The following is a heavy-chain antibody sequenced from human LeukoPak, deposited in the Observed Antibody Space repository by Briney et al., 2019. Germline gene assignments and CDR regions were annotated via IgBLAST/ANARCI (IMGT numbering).Heavy chain of an antibody. J-gene: IGHJ4*02. D-gene: IGHD6-19*01. CDR3: ARYIAVAGLDY. Sequence: SETLSLTCAVYGGSFSGYYWSWIRQPPGKGLEWIGEINHSGSTNYNPSLKSRVTISVDTSKNQFSLKLSSVTAADTAVYYCARYIAVAGLDYWGQETLVTVSS. V-gene: IGHV4-34*01. CDR1: GGSFSGYY. CDR2: INHSGST.